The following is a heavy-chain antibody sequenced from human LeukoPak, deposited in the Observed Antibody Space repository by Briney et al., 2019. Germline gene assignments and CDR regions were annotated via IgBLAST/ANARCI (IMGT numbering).Heavy chain of an antibody. J-gene: IGHJ3*02. CDR2: ISSSSSYI. CDR3: AREGCSSTSCYWEDAFDI. V-gene: IGHV3-21*01. CDR1: GFTFSSYS. Sequence: GGSLRLSCAASGFTFSSYSMNWVRQAPGKGLEWVSSISSSSSYIYYADSVKGRFTIFRDNAKNSLYLQMNSLRAEDTAVYYCAREGCSSTSCYWEDAFDIWGQGTMVTVSS. D-gene: IGHD2-2*01.